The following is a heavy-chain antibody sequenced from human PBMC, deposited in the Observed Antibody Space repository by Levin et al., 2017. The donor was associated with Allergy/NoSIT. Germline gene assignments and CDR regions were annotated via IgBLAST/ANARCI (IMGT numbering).Heavy chain of an antibody. CDR2: IYYTGDT. CDR1: GDSISSGAYY. J-gene: IGHJ4*02. Sequence: SQTLSLTCTVSGDSISSGAYYWGWIRQPPGKGLEWIGYIYYTGDTYYNPSLKSRVSMSIDTSKNQFSLNLNSVTAADTAMYYCAVKRGTWYYFGYWGQGTLVTVSS. D-gene: IGHD6-13*01. CDR3: AVKRGTWYYFGY. V-gene: IGHV4-30-4*01.